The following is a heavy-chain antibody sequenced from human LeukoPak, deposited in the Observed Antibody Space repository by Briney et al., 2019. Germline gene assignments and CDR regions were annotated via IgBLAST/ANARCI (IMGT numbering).Heavy chain of an antibody. CDR3: ARDANGSDLHYYHMDV. D-gene: IGHD6-25*01. J-gene: IGHJ6*03. CDR1: GGSITSANW. V-gene: IGHV4-4*02. Sequence: SETLSLTCTVSGGSITSANWWSWVRQSPGKGLEWIGEIYHTGNTNYNPSLNSRVSISLDTSKNQFSLRLTSVTAADTAVYFCARDANGSDLHYYHMDVWGKGTTVTVSS. CDR2: IYHTGNT.